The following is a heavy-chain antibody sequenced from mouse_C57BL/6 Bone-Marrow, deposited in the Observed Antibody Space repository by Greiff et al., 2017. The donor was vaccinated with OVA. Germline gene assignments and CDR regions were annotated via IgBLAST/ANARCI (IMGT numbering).Heavy chain of an antibody. CDR1: GFTFSDYY. CDR3: ARPWYFDV. Sequence: DVHLVESGGGLVQPGGSLKLSCAASGFTFSDYYMYWVRQTPEKRLEWVAYISNGGGSTYYPDTVKGRFTISRDNAKNTLYLQMSRLKSEDTAMYYCARPWYFDVWGTGTTVTVSS. V-gene: IGHV5-12*01. CDR2: ISNGGGST. J-gene: IGHJ1*03.